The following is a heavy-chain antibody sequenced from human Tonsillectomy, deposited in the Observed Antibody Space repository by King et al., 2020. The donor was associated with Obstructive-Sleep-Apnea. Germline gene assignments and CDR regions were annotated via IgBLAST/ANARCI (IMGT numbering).Heavy chain of an antibody. Sequence: EVQLVESGGGLVQPGGSLRLSCAASGFTLSRYWMHWVRQAPGKGLVWVSVIKSDVSTTTYADSVKGLFTISRDNAKNTLYLQMNSLRAEDTVVYYCARELYCDYGVDHWGQGTLVTVSS. D-gene: IGHD4-17*01. V-gene: IGHV3-74*01. CDR1: GFTLSRYW. CDR3: ARELYCDYGVDH. CDR2: IKSDVSTT. J-gene: IGHJ4*02.